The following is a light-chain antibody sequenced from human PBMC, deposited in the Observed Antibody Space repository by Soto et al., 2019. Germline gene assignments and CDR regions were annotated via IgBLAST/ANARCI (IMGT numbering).Light chain of an antibody. CDR2: AAS. V-gene: IGKV1-6*01. CDR3: IQDYNYPRT. CDR1: QGIRND. J-gene: IGKJ1*01. Sequence: AIQMTQSPSSLSASVGDRVTITCRASQGIRNDLGWYQQKPGKAPKLLIYAASSLQSGVPSRFSGSGSGKDFTLTISSLQPEDFATYYCIQDYNYPRTFGQGTKVEIX.